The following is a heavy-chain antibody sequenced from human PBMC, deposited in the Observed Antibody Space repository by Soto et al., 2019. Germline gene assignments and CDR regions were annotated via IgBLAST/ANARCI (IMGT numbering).Heavy chain of an antibody. V-gene: IGHV4-59*01. CDR1: GGSISSYY. D-gene: IGHD3-16*02. CDR3: ARDLDYVWESYRYRFLYY. Sequence: QVQLQESGPGLVKPSETLSLTCTVSGGSISSYYWSWIRQPPGKGLEWIGYIYYSGSTNYNPSLKSRLTISVDTSKNQFSLNLSSVTAADTAVYYCARDLDYVWESYRYRFLYYCCQGTLVTVSS. CDR2: IYYSGST. J-gene: IGHJ4*02.